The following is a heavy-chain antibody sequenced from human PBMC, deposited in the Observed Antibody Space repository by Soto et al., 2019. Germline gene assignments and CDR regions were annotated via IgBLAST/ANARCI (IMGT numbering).Heavy chain of an antibody. V-gene: IGHV4-34*01. CDR3: ARGVVGATVFGY. CDR2: INHSGST. D-gene: IGHD1-26*01. Sequence: SETLSLTCAVYGGSFSGYYWSWIRQPPGKGLEWIGEINHSGSTNYNPSLKSRVTISVDTSRNQFSLKLSSVTAADTAVYYCARGVVGATVFGYWGQGTLVTVSS. CDR1: GGSFSGYY. J-gene: IGHJ4*02.